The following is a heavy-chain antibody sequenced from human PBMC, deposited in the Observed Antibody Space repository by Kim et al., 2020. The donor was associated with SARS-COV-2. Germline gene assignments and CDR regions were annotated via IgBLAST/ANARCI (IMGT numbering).Heavy chain of an antibody. D-gene: IGHD2-2*02. V-gene: IGHV4-34*01. J-gene: IGHJ6*02. CDR2: INHSGST. CDR3: ARGRAGVVPSPILGIGPHYDYLAMDV. CDR1: GGSFSGFH. Sequence: SETLSLTCAVYGGSFSGFHWSWIRQPPGKGLEWIGEINHSGSTNYNPSLKSRVTISVDTSKNQFSLKLNSVTAADTAVYYCARGRAGVVPSPILGIGPHYDYLAMDVWGRGPTVTVSS.